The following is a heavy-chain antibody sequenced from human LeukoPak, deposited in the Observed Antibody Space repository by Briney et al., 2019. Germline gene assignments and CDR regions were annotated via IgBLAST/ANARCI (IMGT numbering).Heavy chain of an antibody. D-gene: IGHD2-8*01. V-gene: IGHV1-2*02. CDR2: INPKNGDT. CDR3: ANQCADGRCWGLPDDS. CDR1: GYTFTDYY. Sequence: ASVKVSCKASGYTFTDYYMHWVRQAPGQGLEWMGWINPKNGDTNYAQKFQGRVTMTRDTSITTAYMELNSLRSDDTAVYCCANQCADGRCWGLPDDSWGQGTLVIVSS. J-gene: IGHJ4*02.